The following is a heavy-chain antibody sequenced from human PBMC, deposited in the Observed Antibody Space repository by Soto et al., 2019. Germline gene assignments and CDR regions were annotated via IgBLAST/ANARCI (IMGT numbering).Heavy chain of an antibody. CDR1: GFTFSIYD. CDR3: VREWVDTYGLHPPLGVDV. J-gene: IGHJ6*02. V-gene: IGHV3-13*01. Sequence: EVQLVESGGGLVQPGGSLRLSCVASGFTFSIYDMHWVRQATGKGLEWVSAIGLAGETYYSGSVKGRFTISRENAKNSLYLQMNSLRAEDTVIYCVREWVDTYGLHPPLGVDVWGQGTTVTVSS. CDR2: IGLAGET. D-gene: IGHD5-18*01.